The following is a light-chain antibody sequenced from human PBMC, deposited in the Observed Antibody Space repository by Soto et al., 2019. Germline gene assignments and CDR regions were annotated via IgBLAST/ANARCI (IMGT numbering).Light chain of an antibody. J-gene: IGKJ1*01. CDR1: QSVSSN. CDR3: QQYGSSPRT. V-gene: IGKV3-20*01. CDR2: GAS. Sequence: IVSAQSPATLSLSPWERATLSCRASQSVSSNLAWYQQKPGQAPRLLIYGASSRATGIPDRFSGSGSGTDFTLTISRLEPEDFAVYYCQQYGSSPRTFGQGTKVDIK.